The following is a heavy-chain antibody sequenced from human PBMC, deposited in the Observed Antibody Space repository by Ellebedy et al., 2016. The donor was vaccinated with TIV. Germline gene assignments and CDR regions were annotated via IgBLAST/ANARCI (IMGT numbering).Heavy chain of an antibody. Sequence: GESLKISCAASGFTFSTYTMNWVRQAPGKGLEWVSTVNSRGDTTYYADSVKGRFTISRDNAKNALYLQMNSLRAEDTAVYYCAREGGRYVSFDYWGQGTLVTVSS. V-gene: IGHV3-21*04. J-gene: IGHJ4*02. CDR2: VNSRGDTT. D-gene: IGHD3-16*01. CDR3: AREGGRYVSFDY. CDR1: GFTFSTYT.